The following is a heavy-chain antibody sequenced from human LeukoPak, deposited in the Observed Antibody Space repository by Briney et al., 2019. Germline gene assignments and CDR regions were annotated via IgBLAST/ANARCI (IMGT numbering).Heavy chain of an antibody. Sequence: PGGSLRLSCAASEFTFSDYYMSWVRQAPGEGLAWVSYTSSTASTRYYADSVKGRFTISRDNAKNSLYLQMNSLRAEDTAVYYCARCGDGLPCDFDYWGQGTLVTVSS. CDR3: ARCGDGLPCDFDY. J-gene: IGHJ4*02. D-gene: IGHD3-10*01. CDR2: TSSTASTR. V-gene: IGHV3-11*04. CDR1: EFTFSDYY.